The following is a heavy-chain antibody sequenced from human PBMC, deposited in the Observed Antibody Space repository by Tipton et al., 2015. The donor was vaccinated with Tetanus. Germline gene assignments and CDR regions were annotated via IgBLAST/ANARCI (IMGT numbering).Heavy chain of an antibody. V-gene: IGHV3-7*01. J-gene: IGHJ3*02. D-gene: IGHD2-21*02. CDR2: IREDGDVQ. CDR3: AREGCTRCRGDSRFDI. Sequence: SLRLSCAASGFTFNNYAMHWVRQAPDKGLEWVANIREDGDVQYYVDSVKGRFTISRDNAKNSLYLQMHSLRAEDTAVYYCAREGCTRCRGDSRFDIWGQGTMVTVSS. CDR1: GFTFNNYA.